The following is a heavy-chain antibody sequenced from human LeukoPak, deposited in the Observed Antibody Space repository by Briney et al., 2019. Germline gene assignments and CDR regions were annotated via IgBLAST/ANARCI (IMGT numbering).Heavy chain of an antibody. CDR2: IIPILGIA. CDR3: ATETMTAAKEYFQH. Sequence: ASVKVSCKASGGTFSSYAISWVRQAPGQGLEWMGRIIPILGIANYAQKFQGRVTITADKSTSTAYMELSSLRSEDTAVYYCATETMTAAKEYFQHWGQGTLVTVSS. D-gene: IGHD6-13*01. CDR1: GGTFSSYA. V-gene: IGHV1-69*04. J-gene: IGHJ1*01.